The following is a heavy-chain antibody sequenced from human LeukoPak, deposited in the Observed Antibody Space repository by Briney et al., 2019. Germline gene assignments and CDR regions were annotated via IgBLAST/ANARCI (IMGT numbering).Heavy chain of an antibody. V-gene: IGHV3-30-3*01. CDR1: GFTFGSYA. CDR2: ISYDGSNK. Sequence: GGSLRLSCAASGFTFGSYAMHWVRQAPGKGLEWVAVISYDGSNKYYADSVKGRFTISRDNSKNTLYLQMNSLRAEDTAVYYCARDRDSRGYCYPYWGQGTLVTVSS. J-gene: IGHJ4*02. CDR3: ARDRDSRGYCYPY. D-gene: IGHD3-22*01.